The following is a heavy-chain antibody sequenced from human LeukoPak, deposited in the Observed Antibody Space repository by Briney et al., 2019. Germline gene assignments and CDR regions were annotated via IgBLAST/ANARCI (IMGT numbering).Heavy chain of an antibody. J-gene: IGHJ5*02. CDR2: ISGSGGST. CDR3: ARDRGGSTNNWFDP. V-gene: IGHV3-23*01. CDR1: GFTFSSYA. Sequence: PGGSLRLSCAASGFTFSSYAMSWVRQAPGKGLEWVSAISGSGGSTYYADSVKGRFTISRDNAKNSLYLQMNSLRAEDTAVYYCARDRGGSTNNWFDPWGQGTLVTVSS. D-gene: IGHD3-16*01.